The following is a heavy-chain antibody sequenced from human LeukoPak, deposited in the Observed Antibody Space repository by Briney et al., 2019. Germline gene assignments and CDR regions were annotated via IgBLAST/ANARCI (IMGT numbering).Heavy chain of an antibody. CDR1: GFTFSSYG. V-gene: IGHV3-7*01. Sequence: GGTLRLSCAASGFTFSSYGMSWVRQAPGKGLEWVANIKQDGSEKYYVDSVKGRFTISRDNAKNSLYLQMNSLRAEDTAVYYCARDEAYSNPNPYYFDYWGQGTLVTVSS. J-gene: IGHJ4*02. D-gene: IGHD4-11*01. CDR2: IKQDGSEK. CDR3: ARDEAYSNPNPYYFDY.